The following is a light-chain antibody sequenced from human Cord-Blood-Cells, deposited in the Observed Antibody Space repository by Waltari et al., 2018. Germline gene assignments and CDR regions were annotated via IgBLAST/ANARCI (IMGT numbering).Light chain of an antibody. V-gene: IGKV3-20*01. J-gene: IGKJ1*01. CDR1: QSVSSSY. CDR3: QQYGSSPRT. Sequence: DIVLTQSPGTLSLSPGERATLSCRASQSVSSSYLAWYQRKPGKAPRPLIYGASSRATGIPDRFSGSGSGTDFTITISRLEPEDFAVYYCQQYGSSPRTFGQGTKVEIK. CDR2: GAS.